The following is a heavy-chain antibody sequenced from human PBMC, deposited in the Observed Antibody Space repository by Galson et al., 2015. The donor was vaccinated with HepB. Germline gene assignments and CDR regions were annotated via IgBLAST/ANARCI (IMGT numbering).Heavy chain of an antibody. Sequence: SVKVSCKASGGTFSSYTISWVRQAPGQGLEWMGRIIPILGIANYAQKFQGRVTITADKSTSTAHMELSSLRSEDTAVYYCARGGFGGNWFDPWGQGTLVTVSS. V-gene: IGHV1-69*02. J-gene: IGHJ5*02. CDR1: GGTFSSYT. D-gene: IGHD3-10*01. CDR3: ARGGFGGNWFDP. CDR2: IIPILGIA.